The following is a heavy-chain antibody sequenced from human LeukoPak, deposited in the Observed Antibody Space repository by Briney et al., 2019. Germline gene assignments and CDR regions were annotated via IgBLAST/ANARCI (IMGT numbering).Heavy chain of an antibody. CDR3: ARYDFWSGYSSVGAMDV. V-gene: IGHV4-59*01. CDR2: IYYSGST. CDR1: GGSISSYY. J-gene: IGHJ6*02. Sequence: SETLSLTCSVSGGSISSYYWNWIRQPPGKGLEWIGYIYYSGSTNYNSSLKSRVTISVDTSKNQFSLKLSSVTAADTAVYYCARYDFWSGYSSVGAMDVWGQGTTVTVSS. D-gene: IGHD3-3*01.